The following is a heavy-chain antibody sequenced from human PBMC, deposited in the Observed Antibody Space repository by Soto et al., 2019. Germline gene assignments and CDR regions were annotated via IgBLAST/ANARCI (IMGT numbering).Heavy chain of an antibody. J-gene: IGHJ4*02. Sequence: GGSLRLSCAASGFTFSSYGMHWVRQAPGKGLEWVAVISYDGSNKYYADSVKGRFTISRDNSKNTLYLQMNSLRAEDTAVYYCAKDRYSYGTDVTNFDYWGQGTLVTVSS. D-gene: IGHD5-18*01. V-gene: IGHV3-30*18. CDR2: ISYDGSNK. CDR1: GFTFSSYG. CDR3: AKDRYSYGTDVTNFDY.